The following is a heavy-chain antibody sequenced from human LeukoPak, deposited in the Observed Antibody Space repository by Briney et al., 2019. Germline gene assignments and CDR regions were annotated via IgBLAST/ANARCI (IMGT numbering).Heavy chain of an antibody. Sequence: PGGSLRLSCAASGFTFSSYSMNWVRQAPGKGLEWVSYISSRSNTIYYADSVKGRFTISRNNAKNSLYLQMNSLRAEDTAVYYCARDEVDCSSTSCYDWFDPWGQGTLVTVSS. CDR3: ARDEVDCSSTSCYDWFDP. J-gene: IGHJ5*02. CDR1: GFTFSSYS. D-gene: IGHD2-2*01. V-gene: IGHV3-48*01. CDR2: ISSRSNTI.